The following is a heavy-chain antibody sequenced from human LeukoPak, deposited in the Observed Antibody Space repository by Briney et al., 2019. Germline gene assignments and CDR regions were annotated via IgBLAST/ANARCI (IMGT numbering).Heavy chain of an antibody. CDR3: ARDDCSSTSCYLNWYFDL. Sequence: SVKVSCKASGGTFSSYAISWVRQAPGQGLEWMGRIIPIFGIANYAQEFQGRVTITADKSTSTAYMELSSLRSEDTAVYYCARDDCSSTSCYLNWYFDLWGRGTLVTVSS. D-gene: IGHD2-2*01. CDR2: IIPIFGIA. CDR1: GGTFSSYA. J-gene: IGHJ2*01. V-gene: IGHV1-69*04.